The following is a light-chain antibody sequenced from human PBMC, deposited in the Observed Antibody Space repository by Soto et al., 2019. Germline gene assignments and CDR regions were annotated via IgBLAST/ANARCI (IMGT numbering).Light chain of an antibody. CDR2: YDD. Sequence: QSVLTQPPSVSEAPRPRGTISCSGSSSNIGNNAVNWYQQLPGKAPKLLIYYDDLLPSGVSDRFSGSKSGTSASLAISGLQSEDEADYYCAAWDDSLNGVVFCGGTKVTVL. V-gene: IGLV1-36*01. J-gene: IGLJ2*01. CDR3: AAWDDSLNGVV. CDR1: SSNIGNNA.